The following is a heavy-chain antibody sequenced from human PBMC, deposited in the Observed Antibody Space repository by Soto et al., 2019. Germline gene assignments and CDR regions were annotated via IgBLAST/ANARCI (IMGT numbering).Heavy chain of an antibody. CDR2: ISYDETNK. J-gene: IGHJ4*02. D-gene: IGHD3-3*01. CDR1: EFTFSTYP. V-gene: IGHV3-30-3*01. CDR3: ARGASDFWGGYPEIHYFDY. Sequence: QVLLVESGGGVVQPGRSLRLSCAASEFTFSTYPMHWVRQAPGKGLEWVAVISYDETNKYYADSVKGRFTISRDNSKKTLYLQMNSLRADDTAVYYCARGASDFWGGYPEIHYFDYWGQGTLVTVSS.